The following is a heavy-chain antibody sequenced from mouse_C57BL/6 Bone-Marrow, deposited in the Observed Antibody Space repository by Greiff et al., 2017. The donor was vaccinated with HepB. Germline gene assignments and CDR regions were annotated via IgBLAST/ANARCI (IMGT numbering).Heavy chain of an antibody. CDR1: GYNFPSHG. CDR3: ARFIYYGKGGFAY. D-gene: IGHD2-1*01. Sequence: VQPQQFGAEPARPGASVKLACKAFGYNFPSHGISWVKQRTGQGPEWIGEIYPRRGNTYYNEKFKGKGKLTADKSSSTAYMELRSLTSEDSAVYFCARFIYYGKGGFAYWGQGTLVTVSA. J-gene: IGHJ3*01. V-gene: IGHV1-81*01. CDR2: IYPRRGNT.